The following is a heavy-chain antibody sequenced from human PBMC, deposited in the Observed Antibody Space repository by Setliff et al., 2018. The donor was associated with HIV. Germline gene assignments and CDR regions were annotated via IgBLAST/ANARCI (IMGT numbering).Heavy chain of an antibody. V-gene: IGHV3-7*01. J-gene: IGHJ4*02. CDR2: INHNGSEK. CDR1: GFTFSNYW. CDR3: ATRFRIGTRRGFDY. D-gene: IGHD6-6*01. Sequence: PGESLKISCAAFGFTFSNYWMNWVRQAPGKGLEWVASINHNGSEKYYVDSVKGRFIISRDNAKKSLYLQINSLKAEDTAVYFCATRFRIGTRRGFDYWGQGALVTVSS.